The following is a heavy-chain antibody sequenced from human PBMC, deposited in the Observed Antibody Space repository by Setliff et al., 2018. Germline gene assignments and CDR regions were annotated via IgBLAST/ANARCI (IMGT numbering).Heavy chain of an antibody. CDR3: ARAKGNDYSMDV. Sequence: GGSLRLSCAACGYIFSSYWMHWVRQVPGKGLVWVSRIDNDGTITDYADSVRGRFTISRDNAKNTLVLHMNSLGAEDTAVYYCARAKGNDYSMDVWGKGTTVTVSS. CDR1: GYIFSSYW. CDR2: IDNDGTIT. V-gene: IGHV3-74*01. J-gene: IGHJ6*03.